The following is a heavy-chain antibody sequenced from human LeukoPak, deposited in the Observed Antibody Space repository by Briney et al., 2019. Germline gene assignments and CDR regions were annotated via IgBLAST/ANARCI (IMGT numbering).Heavy chain of an antibody. CDR2: ISSNGGST. J-gene: IGHJ6*02. CDR3: ARLHVDTAMVSGGMDV. D-gene: IGHD5-18*01. V-gene: IGHV3-64*01. CDR1: GFTFSSYA. Sequence: QPGGSLRLSCAASGFTFSSYAMHWVCQAPGKGLEYVSAISSNGGSTYYANSVKGRFTISRDNSKNTLYLQMGSLRAEDMAVYYCARLHVDTAMVSGGMDVWGQGTTVTVSS.